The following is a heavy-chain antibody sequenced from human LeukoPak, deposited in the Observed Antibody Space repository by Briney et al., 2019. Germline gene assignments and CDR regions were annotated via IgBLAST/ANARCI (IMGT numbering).Heavy chain of an antibody. CDR1: GGSFSGYY. CDR2: INHSGST. D-gene: IGHD3-3*01. CDR3: ARCLTYYDFWSGDKFCDY. J-gene: IGHJ4*02. V-gene: IGHV4-34*01. Sequence: SETLPLTCAVYGGSFSGYYWSWIRQPPGKGLEWIGEINHSGSTNYNPSLKSRVTISVDTSKNQFSLKLSSVTAADTAVYYCARCLTYYDFWSGDKFCDYWGQGTLVTVSS.